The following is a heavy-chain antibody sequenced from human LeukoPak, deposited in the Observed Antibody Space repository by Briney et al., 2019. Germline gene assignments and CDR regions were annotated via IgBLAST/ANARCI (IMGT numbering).Heavy chain of an antibody. CDR1: GGSISSGGYY. Sequence: SETLSLTCTVSGGSISSGGYYWSWIRQHPGKGLEWIGYIYYSGSTYYNPSLKSRVTISVDTSKNQFSLKLSSVTAADTAVYYCARATELLYFHYYFDYWGQGTLVTVSS. J-gene: IGHJ4*02. D-gene: IGHD1-26*01. CDR3: ARATELLYFHYYFDY. CDR2: IYYSGST. V-gene: IGHV4-31*03.